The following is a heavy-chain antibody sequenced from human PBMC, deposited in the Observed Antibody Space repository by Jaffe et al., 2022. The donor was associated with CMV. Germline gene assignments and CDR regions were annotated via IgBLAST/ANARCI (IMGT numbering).Heavy chain of an antibody. D-gene: IGHD3-22*01. CDR3: ARWHYYDSSGYFPARYFDL. CDR1: GFTVSSNY. V-gene: IGHV3-66*01. CDR2: IYSGGST. J-gene: IGHJ2*01. Sequence: EVQLVESGGGLVQPGGSLRLSCAASGFTVSSNYMSWVRQAPGKGLEWVSVIYSGGSTYYADSVKGRFTISRDNSKNTLYLQMNSLRAEDTAVYYCARWHYYDSSGYFPARYFDLWGRGTLVTVSS.